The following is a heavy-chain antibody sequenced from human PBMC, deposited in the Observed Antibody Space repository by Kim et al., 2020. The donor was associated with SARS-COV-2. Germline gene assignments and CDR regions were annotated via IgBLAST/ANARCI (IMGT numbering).Heavy chain of an antibody. J-gene: IGHJ4*02. Sequence: SETLSLTCAVYGGSFSGYYWSWIRQPPGKGLEWIGEINHSGSTNYNPSLKSRVTISVDTSKNQFSLKLSSVTAADTAVYYCASFYTVTTSAGGVGDDYWGQGTLVTVSS. V-gene: IGHV4-34*01. CDR3: ASFYTVTTSAGGVGDDY. D-gene: IGHD4-17*01. CDR2: INHSGST. CDR1: GGSFSGYY.